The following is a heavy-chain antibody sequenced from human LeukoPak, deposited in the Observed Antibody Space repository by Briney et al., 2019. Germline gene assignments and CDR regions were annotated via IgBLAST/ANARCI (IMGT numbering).Heavy chain of an antibody. D-gene: IGHD3-10*01. V-gene: IGHV4-4*07. CDR3: AREGVLLWFGESTGEGFDP. J-gene: IGHJ5*02. CDR2: IYTSGST. Sequence: SETLSLTCTVSGGSISSYYWSWIRQPAGKGLEWIGRIYTSGSTNYNPSLKSRVTMSVDTSKNQFSLKLRSVTAADTAVYYCAREGVLLWFGESTGEGFDPWGQGTLVTVSS. CDR1: GGSISSYY.